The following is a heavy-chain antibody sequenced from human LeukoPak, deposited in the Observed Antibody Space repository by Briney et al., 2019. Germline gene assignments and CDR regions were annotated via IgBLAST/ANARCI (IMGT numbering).Heavy chain of an antibody. CDR3: ARDPRNVGLAP. J-gene: IGHJ5*02. D-gene: IGHD2-15*01. V-gene: IGHV3-21*01. Sequence: GGSLRLSCAASGFTLSSYSMNWVRQAPGKGLEWVSSISSSSSYIYYADSVKGRFTISRDNVKNTLYLQMNSLRVEDTAVYYCARDPRNVGLAPWGQGTLVTVSS. CDR1: GFTLSSYS. CDR2: ISSSSSYI.